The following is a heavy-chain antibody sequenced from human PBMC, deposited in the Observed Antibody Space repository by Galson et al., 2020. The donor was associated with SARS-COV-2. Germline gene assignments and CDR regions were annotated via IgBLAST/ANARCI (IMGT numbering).Heavy chain of an antibody. CDR3: ARGTTVTTGDAFDI. J-gene: IGHJ3*02. CDR1: GGSISSYY. Sequence: ETSETLSLTCTVSGGSISSYYWSWIRQPPGKGLEWIGYIYYSGSTNYNPSLKSRVTISVDTSKNQFSLKLSSVTAADTAVYYCARGTTVTTGDAFDIWGQGTMVTGSS. D-gene: IGHD4-17*01. CDR2: IYYSGST. V-gene: IGHV4-59*01.